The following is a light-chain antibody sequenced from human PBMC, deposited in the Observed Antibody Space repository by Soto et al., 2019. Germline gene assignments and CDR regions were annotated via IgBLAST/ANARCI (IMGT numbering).Light chain of an antibody. J-gene: IGKJ4*01. CDR2: GAS. CDR3: QHYNNWTLT. Sequence: EIVMPQSPATLSVSPGERATLSCSASQSVSSNLAWYQQKPDQAPRLLISGASTRANGIPARFSVSGSGTEFTLTISNLPSKDFAVYYCQHYNNWTLTFGGGTKVEIK. CDR1: QSVSSN. V-gene: IGKV3-15*01.